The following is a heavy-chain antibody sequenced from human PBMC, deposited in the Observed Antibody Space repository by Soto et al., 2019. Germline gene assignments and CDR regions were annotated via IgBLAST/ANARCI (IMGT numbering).Heavy chain of an antibody. J-gene: IGHJ6*02. CDR1: GFTVSSNY. V-gene: IGHV3-53*01. CDR2: IYSGGST. CDR3: ARDRLGPYYYYYYGMDV. D-gene: IGHD7-27*01. Sequence: SGGSLRLSCAASGFTVSSNYMSWVRQAPGKGLEWVSVIYSGGSTYYADSVKGRFTISRDNSKNTLYLQMNSLRAEDTAVYYCARDRLGPYYYYYYGMDVWGQGTTVTVSS.